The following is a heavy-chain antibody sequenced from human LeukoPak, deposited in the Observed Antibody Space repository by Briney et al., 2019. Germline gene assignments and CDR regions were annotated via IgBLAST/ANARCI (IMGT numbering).Heavy chain of an antibody. Sequence: PGGSLRLSCAASGFSVSDHYMNWVRQAPGKGLEWVSVIHTDGSTYASDSVKGRFTISRDNSNNILFLQMNSLRAEDTAVYYCARLDTAMVMGAFDIWGQGTMVTVSS. CDR1: GFSVSDHY. D-gene: IGHD5-18*01. CDR3: ARLDTAMVMGAFDI. V-gene: IGHV3-66*01. CDR2: IHTDGST. J-gene: IGHJ3*02.